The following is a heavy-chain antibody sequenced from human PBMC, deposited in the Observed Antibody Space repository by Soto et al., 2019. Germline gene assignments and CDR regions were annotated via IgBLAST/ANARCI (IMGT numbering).Heavy chain of an antibody. CDR3: ANDLPTGFQNKDFDD. V-gene: IGHV3-23*01. J-gene: IGHJ4*02. Sequence: GGSLRLSCAASGFTFSSYAMRWVRQAPGKGLEWVSLISGSGGSTYYADSVKGRFTISRDNSKNTLYLQMNSLRAEDTDVASCANDLPTGFQNKDFDDWGQGTPVTVSS. CDR1: GFTFSSYA. D-gene: IGHD1-1*01. CDR2: ISGSGGST.